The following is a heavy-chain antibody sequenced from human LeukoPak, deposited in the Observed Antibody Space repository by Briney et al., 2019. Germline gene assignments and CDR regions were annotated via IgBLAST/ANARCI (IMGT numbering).Heavy chain of an antibody. J-gene: IGHJ4*02. CDR3: AKVVSTWYYFDY. CDR1: GFTFSDYY. Sequence: GGSLRLSCAASGFTFSDYYMSWIRQAPGKGLEWVSYISSSGSTIYYADSVKGRFTISRDNAKNSLYLQMNSLRTDDTAVYYCAKVVSTWYYFDYWGQGTLVTVSS. V-gene: IGHV3-11*04. CDR2: ISSSGSTI. D-gene: IGHD6-13*01.